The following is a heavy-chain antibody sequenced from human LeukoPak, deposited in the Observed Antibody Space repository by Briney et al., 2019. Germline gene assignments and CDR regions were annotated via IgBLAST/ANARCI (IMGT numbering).Heavy chain of an antibody. Sequence: PGGSLRLSCAASGFTFTTYVMTWVRQAPGTGLEWVSTISGSGASTYYADSVKGRFTISRDNAKNSVYLLMNSLRAEDTAVYYCVRDLYRRQQLGLTDSWGQGTLVTVSS. CDR2: ISGSGAST. J-gene: IGHJ4*02. D-gene: IGHD6-13*01. CDR3: VRDLYRRQQLGLTDS. V-gene: IGHV3-23*01. CDR1: GFTFTTYV.